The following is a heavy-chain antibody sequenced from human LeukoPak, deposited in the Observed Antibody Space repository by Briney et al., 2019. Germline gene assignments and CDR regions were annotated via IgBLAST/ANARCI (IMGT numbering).Heavy chain of an antibody. Sequence: SGTLSLTCAVSGDSISSDNWWNWVRQPPGKGLEWIGEIYHLGNTNYNPSLKSRVTISVDKSKNQFSLKLSPVTAADTAVYYCARSPRSLLPALWGQGTMVTVSS. CDR2: IYHLGNT. V-gene: IGHV4-4*02. CDR3: ARSPRSLLPAL. CDR1: GDSISSDNW. D-gene: IGHD3-22*01. J-gene: IGHJ3*01.